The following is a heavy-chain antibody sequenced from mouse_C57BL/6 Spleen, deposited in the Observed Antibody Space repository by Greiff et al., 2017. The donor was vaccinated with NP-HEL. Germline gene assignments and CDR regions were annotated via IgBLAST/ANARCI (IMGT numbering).Heavy chain of an antibody. V-gene: IGHV5-17*01. CDR3: ARDGYGSWFAY. CDR1: GFTFSDYG. Sequence: DVKLVESGGGLVKPGGSLKLSCAASGFTFSDYGMHWVRQAPEKGLEWVAYISSGSSTIYYADTVKGRFTISRDNAKNTLFLQMTSLRSEDTAMYYCARDGYGSWFAYWGQGTLVTVSA. D-gene: IGHD2-2*01. CDR2: ISSGSSTI. J-gene: IGHJ3*01.